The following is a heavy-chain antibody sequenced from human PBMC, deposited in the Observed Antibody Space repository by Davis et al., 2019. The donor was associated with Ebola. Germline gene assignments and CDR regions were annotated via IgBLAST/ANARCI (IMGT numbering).Heavy chain of an antibody. CDR1: PFTFEDYT. Sequence: PGGSLRLSCGGSPFTFEDYTMHWVRQVPGKGLEWVSLINWDGSLTYYADSVKGRFTISRDNNKKSLYLQMRSLRTDDRALYYCAVGAAVITPLDSWGQGTLVTVSS. V-gene: IGHV3-43*01. CDR3: AVGAAVITPLDS. D-gene: IGHD4-23*01. J-gene: IGHJ4*02. CDR2: INWDGSLT.